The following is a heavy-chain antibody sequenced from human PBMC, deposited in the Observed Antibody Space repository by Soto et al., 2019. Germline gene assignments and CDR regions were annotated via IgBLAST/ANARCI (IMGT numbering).Heavy chain of an antibody. CDR2: IIPIFGTA. CDR3: ASGPDYYDSSGTGAYYFDY. D-gene: IGHD3-22*01. J-gene: IGHJ4*02. V-gene: IGHV1-69*13. CDR1: GGTFSSYA. Sequence: GASVKVSCKASGGTFSSYAISWVRQAPGQGLEWMGGIIPIFGTANYAQKFQGRVTITADESTSTAYMELSSLRSEDTAVYYCASGPDYYDSSGTGAYYFDYWGQGTLVTVSS.